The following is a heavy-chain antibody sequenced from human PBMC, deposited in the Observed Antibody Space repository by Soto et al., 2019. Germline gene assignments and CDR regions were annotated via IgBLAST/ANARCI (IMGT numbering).Heavy chain of an antibody. CDR2: INAGNGNT. Sequence: ASVKVSCKASGYTFTSYAMHWVRQAPGQRLEWMGWINAGNGNTKYSQKFQGRVTITRDTSASTAYMELSSLRSEDTAVYYCAKGGRQWLVTSDFNYWGQGALVTVSS. D-gene: IGHD6-19*01. V-gene: IGHV1-3*01. J-gene: IGHJ4*02. CDR1: GYTFTSYA. CDR3: AKGGRQWLVTSDFNY.